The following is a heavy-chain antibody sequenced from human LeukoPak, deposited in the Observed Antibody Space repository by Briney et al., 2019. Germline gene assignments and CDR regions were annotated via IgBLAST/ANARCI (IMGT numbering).Heavy chain of an antibody. CDR2: IKQDGSEK. V-gene: IGHV3-7*01. D-gene: IGHD3-10*01. J-gene: IGHJ4*02. Sequence: GGSLRLSCAASGFTFSSYWMSWVRQAPGKGLEWVANIKQDGSEKYYVDSVKGGFTISRDNAKNSLYLQMNSLRAEDTAVYYCARTLWFGESQELFDYWGQGTLVTVSS. CDR3: ARTLWFGESQELFDY. CDR1: GFTFSSYW.